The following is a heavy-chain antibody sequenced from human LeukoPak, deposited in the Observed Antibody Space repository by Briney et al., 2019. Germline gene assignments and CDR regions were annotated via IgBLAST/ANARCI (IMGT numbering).Heavy chain of an antibody. CDR3: ARSRGAVAGWSFDI. Sequence: SETLPLTCAVSGGSISNTDHWNWVRQPPGTGLEWIGEMYHDGYTNYNPSLKSRVTMSVDKSKNHFSLKLTSVTAADTAVYYCARSRGAVAGWSFDIWGQGTVVTVSS. J-gene: IGHJ3*02. D-gene: IGHD6-19*01. CDR2: MYHDGYT. CDR1: GGSISNTDH. V-gene: IGHV4-4*02.